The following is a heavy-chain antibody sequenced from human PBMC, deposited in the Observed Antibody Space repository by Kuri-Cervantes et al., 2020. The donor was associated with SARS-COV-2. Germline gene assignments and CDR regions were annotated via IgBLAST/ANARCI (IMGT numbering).Heavy chain of an antibody. V-gene: IGHV4-59*08. J-gene: IGHJ4*02. CDR2: IYYSGST. Sequence: ESLKISCTVSGGSISSYYWSWIRQPPGKGLEWIGYIYYSGSTNYNPSLKSRVTISVDTSKNQFSLKLTSLTAADTAVYYCARTGTTSPFDYWGQGTLVTVSS. CDR1: GGSISSYY. CDR3: ARTGTTSPFDY. D-gene: IGHD1-7*01.